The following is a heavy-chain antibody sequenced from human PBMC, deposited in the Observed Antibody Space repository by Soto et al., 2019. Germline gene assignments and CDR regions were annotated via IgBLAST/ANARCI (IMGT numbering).Heavy chain of an antibody. D-gene: IGHD3-3*01. J-gene: IGHJ4*02. CDR2: ISADGSDK. CDR1: GFTFSNFG. V-gene: IGHV3-30*18. Sequence: QVQLEESGGGVVQPGRSLRLSCAASGFTFSNFGMHWGRQAPGKGLEWVAAISADGSDKYFSDSVKGRFTISRDNSKNTLFLQMNSLRVEDTAVYYCTKGSEVARQELDYWGQGTLVTVSS. CDR3: TKGSEVARQELDY.